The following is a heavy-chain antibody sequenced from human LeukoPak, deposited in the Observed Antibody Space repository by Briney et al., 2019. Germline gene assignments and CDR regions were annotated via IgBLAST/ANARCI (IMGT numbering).Heavy chain of an antibody. V-gene: IGHV3-23*01. CDR1: GFTFSSYA. Sequence: GGSLRLSCAASGFTFSSYAMSWVRQAPGKGLEWVSAISGSGGSTYYADSVKGRFTISRDNSKNTLYLQMNSLRAEDTAVYYCAKDHCTNGVCYTRDYYFDYWGQGTLVTVSS. J-gene: IGHJ4*02. CDR3: AKDHCTNGVCYTRDYYFDY. D-gene: IGHD2-8*01. CDR2: ISGSGGST.